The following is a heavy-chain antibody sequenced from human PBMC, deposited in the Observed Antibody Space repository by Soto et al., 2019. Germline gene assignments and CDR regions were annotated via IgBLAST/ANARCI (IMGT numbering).Heavy chain of an antibody. CDR1: GFTFSSYA. Sequence: GGSLRLSCAASGFTFSSYAMSWVRQAPGKGLEWVSAISGSGGSTYYADSVKGRFTISRDNSKNTLYLQMNSLRAEDTAVYYYAKDGTYYYDSSGDAFDIWGQGTMVTVSS. D-gene: IGHD3-22*01. V-gene: IGHV3-23*01. J-gene: IGHJ3*02. CDR2: ISGSGGST. CDR3: AKDGTYYYDSSGDAFDI.